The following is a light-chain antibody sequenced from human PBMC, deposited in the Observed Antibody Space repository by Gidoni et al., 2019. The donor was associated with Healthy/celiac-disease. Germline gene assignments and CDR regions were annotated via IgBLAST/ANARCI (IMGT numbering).Light chain of an antibody. J-gene: IGLJ2*01. CDR2: QES. Sequence: SYELTQPPSVPVSSDQTASITCPGDTLGDKYACWYQQKQGQSPVLVIYQESKRPSGIPERFSGSNSGNTATLTISGTQAMDEADYYCQAWDSSTVVFGGGTKLTVL. V-gene: IGLV3-1*01. CDR3: QAWDSSTVV. CDR1: TLGDKY.